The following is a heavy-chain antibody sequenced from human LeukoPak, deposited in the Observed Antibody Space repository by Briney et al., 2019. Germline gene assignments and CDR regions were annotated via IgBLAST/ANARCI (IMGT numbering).Heavy chain of an antibody. D-gene: IGHD3-22*01. CDR1: GFTFNSYA. J-gene: IGHJ4*02. CDR3: AKGAIIVAQTYDY. V-gene: IGHV3-23*01. Sequence: GGSLRLSCAASGFTFNSYAMSWVRQAPGKGLEWVSAISGGGSNTYYADSVQGRFTISRDNSKNTLYLQMNSLRAEDTAVYYCAKGAIIVAQTYDYWGQGTLVTVSS. CDR2: ISGGGSNT.